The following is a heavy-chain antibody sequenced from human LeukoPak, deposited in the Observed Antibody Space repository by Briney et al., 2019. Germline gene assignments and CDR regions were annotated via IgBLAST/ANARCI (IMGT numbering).Heavy chain of an antibody. Sequence: GGSLRLSCTVSGFTVSSNSMSWVRQAPGKGPEWVSFIYSDNTHYSDSVKGRFTISRGNSKNTLYLQMNSLRAEDTAVYYCARRAGAYSHPYDYWGQGTVVTVSS. J-gene: IGHJ4*02. CDR2: IYSDNT. V-gene: IGHV3-53*01. CDR3: ARRAGAYSHPYDY. CDR1: GFTVSSNS. D-gene: IGHD4/OR15-4a*01.